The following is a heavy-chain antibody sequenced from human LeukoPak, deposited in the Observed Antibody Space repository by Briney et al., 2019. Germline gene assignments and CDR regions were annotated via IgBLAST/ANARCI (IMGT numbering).Heavy chain of an antibody. D-gene: IGHD3-3*01. CDR1: GFTFSSYW. V-gene: IGHV3-7*01. CDR2: IKQDGSAK. CDR3: ARELSNYDFWL. J-gene: IGHJ4*02. Sequence: GGSLRLSCAASGFTFSSYWMTWVRQAPGKGLEWVANIKQDGSAKYTLDSVKGRFTISRDNAKNSLYLQMNSLRAEDTAIYYCARELSNYDFWLWGQGTLVTVSS.